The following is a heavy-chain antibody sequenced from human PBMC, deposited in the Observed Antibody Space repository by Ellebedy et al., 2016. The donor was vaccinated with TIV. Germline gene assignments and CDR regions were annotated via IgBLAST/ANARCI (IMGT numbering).Heavy chain of an antibody. Sequence: MPGGSLRLSCAMYGGSLSGYYWSWIRQPPGKGLEWIGEINHSGSTNYNSSLKSRVTISLDTSKNQFSLKLSSVTAADTAVYYCSRGVTDQNWGQGILVTVSS. J-gene: IGHJ4*02. D-gene: IGHD2-21*02. CDR3: SRGVTDQN. V-gene: IGHV4-34*01. CDR2: INHSGST. CDR1: GGSLSGYY.